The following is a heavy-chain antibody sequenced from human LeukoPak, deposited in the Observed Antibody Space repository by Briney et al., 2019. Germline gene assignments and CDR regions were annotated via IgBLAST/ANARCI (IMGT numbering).Heavy chain of an antibody. Sequence: GGSLRLSCAASGFTFSSYAMSWVRQAPGKRLEWVSAISGSGGSTYYADSVKGRFTISRDNSKNTLYLQMNSLRAEDTAVYYCAKPSGSGSSGGYWGQGTLVTVSS. CDR2: ISGSGGST. J-gene: IGHJ4*02. V-gene: IGHV3-23*01. CDR1: GFTFSSYA. D-gene: IGHD3-10*01. CDR3: AKPSGSGSSGGY.